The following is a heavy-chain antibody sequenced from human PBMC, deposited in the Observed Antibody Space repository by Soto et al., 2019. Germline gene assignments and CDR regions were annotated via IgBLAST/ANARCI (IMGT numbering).Heavy chain of an antibody. Sequence: PGGSLRLFCAASGFTFSSYSMNWVRQAPGKGLEWVSSISSSSSYIYYADSVKGRFTISRDNAKNSLYLQMNSLRAEDTAVYYCPRDRDPPGYSSSLDYWGQGTLVTVSS. CDR1: GFTFSSYS. D-gene: IGHD6-19*01. J-gene: IGHJ4*02. CDR3: PRDRDPPGYSSSLDY. CDR2: ISSSSSYI. V-gene: IGHV3-21*01.